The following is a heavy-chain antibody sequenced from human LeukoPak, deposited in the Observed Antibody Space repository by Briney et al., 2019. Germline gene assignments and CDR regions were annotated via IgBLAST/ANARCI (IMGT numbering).Heavy chain of an antibody. CDR1: GFTFSSYS. Sequence: GGSLRLSCAASGFTFSSYSMNWVRQAPGKGLEWVSSISSSSSYIYYADSLKGQFTISRDNIEKSLYLQLNSLTADDTAVYFCARAPTTGTVDYWGQGTLVTVSS. V-gene: IGHV3-21*01. D-gene: IGHD1-1*01. CDR3: ARAPTTGTVDY. CDR2: ISSSSSYI. J-gene: IGHJ4*02.